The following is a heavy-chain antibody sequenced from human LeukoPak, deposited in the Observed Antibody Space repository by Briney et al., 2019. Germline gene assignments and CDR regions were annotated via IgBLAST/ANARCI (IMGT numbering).Heavy chain of an antibody. CDR1: GGSISSSSYY. CDR3: ARVFVRFDWFFDY. V-gene: IGHV4-39*07. CDR2: IYYSGST. D-gene: IGHD3-9*01. J-gene: IGHJ4*02. Sequence: SETLSLTCTVSGGSISSSSYYWGWIRQPPGTGLEWIGSIYYSGSTYYNPSLKSRVTISVDTSKNQFSLKLSSVTAADTAVYYCARVFVRFDWFFDYWGQGTLVTVSS.